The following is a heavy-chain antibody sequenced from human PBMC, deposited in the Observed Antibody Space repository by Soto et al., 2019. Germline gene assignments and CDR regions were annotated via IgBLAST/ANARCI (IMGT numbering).Heavy chain of an antibody. CDR3: AADASVVTMVRGVKAYYYYGMDV. Sequence: ASVKVSCKASGFTFTSSAVQWVRQARGQRLEWIGWIVVGSGNTNYAQKFQERVTITRDMSTSTAYMELSSLRSEDTAVYYCAADASVVTMVRGVKAYYYYGMDVWGQGTTVTVSS. D-gene: IGHD3-10*01. J-gene: IGHJ6*02. V-gene: IGHV1-58*01. CDR2: IVVGSGNT. CDR1: GFTFTSSA.